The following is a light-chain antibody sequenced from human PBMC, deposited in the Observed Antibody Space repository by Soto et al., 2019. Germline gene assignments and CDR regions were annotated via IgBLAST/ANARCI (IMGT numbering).Light chain of an antibody. CDR3: QQYNTWPRT. Sequence: IDMTHSPATFSVPLWYSFTLTFRASQSVSRTLAWFQQKPGQAPRLLIYGASTRATGIPARFSGSGSGTDFTLTISSLQSEDFAVYYCQQYNTWPRTFGQGTKV. V-gene: IGKV3-15*01. CDR1: QSVSRT. J-gene: IGKJ1*01. CDR2: GAS.